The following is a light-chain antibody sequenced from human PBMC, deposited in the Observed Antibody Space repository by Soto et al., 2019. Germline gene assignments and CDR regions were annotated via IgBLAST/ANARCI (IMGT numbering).Light chain of an antibody. CDR1: SSNIGNNY. V-gene: IGLV1-51*01. J-gene: IGLJ2*01. CDR3: GTWDSSLSAGV. Sequence: QSVLTQPPSVSAAPGQKVTISGSGSSSNIGNNYVSWYQQLPGTAPKLLIYDNNTRPSGIPDRFSGYKSGTSATLGITGLQTGDEADYYCGTWDSSLSAGVFGGGTKVTVL. CDR2: DNN.